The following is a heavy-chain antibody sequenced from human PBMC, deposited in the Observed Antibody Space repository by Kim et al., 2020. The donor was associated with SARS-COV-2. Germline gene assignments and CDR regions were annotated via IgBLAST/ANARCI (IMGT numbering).Heavy chain of an antibody. CDR3: ARVRQLRLGELSW. J-gene: IGHJ4*02. CDR1: GYTFTGYY. Sequence: ASVKVSCKASGYTFTGYYMHWVRQAPGQGLEWMGRINPNSGGTNYAQKFQGRVTMTRDTSISTAYMELSRLRSDDTAVYYCARVRQLRLGELSWWGQGTLVTVSS. D-gene: IGHD3-16*02. CDR2: INPNSGGT. V-gene: IGHV1-2*06.